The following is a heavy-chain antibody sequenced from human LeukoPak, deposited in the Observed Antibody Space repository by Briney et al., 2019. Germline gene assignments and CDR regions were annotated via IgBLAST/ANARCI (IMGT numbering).Heavy chain of an antibody. CDR3: ARDIVDYYGMDV. CDR2: IIPILGIA. V-gene: IGHV1-69*04. D-gene: IGHD3-16*02. Sequence: GASVKVSCKASGYTFTSYGISWVRQAPGQGLEWMGRIIPILGIANYAQKFQGRVTITADKSTSTAYMELSSLRSEDTAVYYCARDIVDYYGMDVWGQGTTVTVSS. CDR1: GYTFTSYG. J-gene: IGHJ6*02.